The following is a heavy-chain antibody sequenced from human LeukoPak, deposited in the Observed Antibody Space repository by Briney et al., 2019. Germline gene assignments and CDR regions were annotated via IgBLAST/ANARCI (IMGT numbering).Heavy chain of an antibody. J-gene: IGHJ4*02. CDR1: GFTFDDYG. D-gene: IGHD2-2*01. CDR3: ARSLYCSSTSCYYFDY. Sequence: GGSLRLSCAASGFTFDDYGMSWVRQAPGKGLEWVSGINWNGGSTGYAESVKGQFTISRDNAKNSLYLQINSLRAEDTALYYCARSLYCSSTSCYYFDYWGQGTLVTVSS. CDR2: INWNGGST. V-gene: IGHV3-20*04.